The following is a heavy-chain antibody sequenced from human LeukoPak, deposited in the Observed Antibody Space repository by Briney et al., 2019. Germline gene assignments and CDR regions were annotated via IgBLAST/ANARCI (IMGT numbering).Heavy chain of an antibody. CDR2: IYYSGTA. J-gene: IGHJ4*02. Sequence: PSETLSPTCTVSGASISSSSWTWIRQPPGKGLECIGFIYYSGTAHYNPSLKSRVTISLDTSKNQFSLRLSSVTAADTAVYYCARHLSSGWSDYWGQGTLVTVSS. V-gene: IGHV4-59*08. CDR3: ARHLSSGWSDY. CDR1: GASISSSS. D-gene: IGHD6-19*01.